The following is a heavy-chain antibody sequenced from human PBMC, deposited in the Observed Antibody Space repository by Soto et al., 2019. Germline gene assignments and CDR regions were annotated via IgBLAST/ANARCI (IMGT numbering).Heavy chain of an antibody. Sequence: ASVKVSCKASGYTFTSSGMSWVRQATGQGLEWMGWMNPNSGNTGYAQKFQGRVTMTRNTSISTAYMELSSLRSEDTAVYYCARAEYSSSGSNRWFDPWGQGTLVT. CDR1: GYTFTSSG. CDR2: MNPNSGNT. J-gene: IGHJ5*02. V-gene: IGHV1-8*02. D-gene: IGHD6-6*01. CDR3: ARAEYSSSGSNRWFDP.